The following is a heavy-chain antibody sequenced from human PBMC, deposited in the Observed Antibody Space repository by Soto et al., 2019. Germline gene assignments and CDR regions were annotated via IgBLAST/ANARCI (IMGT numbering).Heavy chain of an antibody. CDR1: GFTFGDYA. D-gene: IGHD5-12*01. J-gene: IGHJ4*02. Sequence: PGGSLRLSCTASGFTFGDYAMIWFRQAPGKGLEWVGFIRSKAYGGTTEYAASVKGRFTISRDDSKSIAYLQMNSLKTEDTAVYYCTRVEEWLRQFDYWGQGTLVTVSS. CDR3: TRVEEWLRQFDY. CDR2: IRSKAYGGTT. V-gene: IGHV3-49*03.